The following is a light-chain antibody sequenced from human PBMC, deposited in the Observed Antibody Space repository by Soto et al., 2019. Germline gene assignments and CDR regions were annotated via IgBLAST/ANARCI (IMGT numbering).Light chain of an antibody. CDR3: CSFAGINSYV. Sequence: QSALTQPPSASGSPGQSVAISCTGTSSDVGGYNYVSWYQQHPGKAPKLIIYDVNKRPSGVPDRFSGSKSGNTASLSISGLQSEDGAEYYCCSFAGINSYVFGTGTKVTVL. V-gene: IGLV2-8*01. CDR1: SSDVGGYNY. J-gene: IGLJ1*01. CDR2: DVN.